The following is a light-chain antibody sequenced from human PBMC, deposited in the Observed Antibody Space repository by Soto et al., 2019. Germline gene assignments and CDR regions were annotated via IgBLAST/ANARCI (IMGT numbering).Light chain of an antibody. CDR2: GAS. V-gene: IGKV3-20*01. Sequence: EIVLTQSPGTLSLSPGERVTLSCRASQSVSSSYLAWYQQKPGQAPRLLIYGASSRATGIQHRFSGSGSGTEFTFTISRLEPEEFAVYYCQQFGSSPLYTFGQGTKLEIK. J-gene: IGKJ2*01. CDR1: QSVSSSY. CDR3: QQFGSSPLYT.